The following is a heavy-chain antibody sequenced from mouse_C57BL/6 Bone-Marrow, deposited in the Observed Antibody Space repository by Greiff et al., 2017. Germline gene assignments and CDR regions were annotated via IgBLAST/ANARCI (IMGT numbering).Heavy chain of an antibody. CDR2: INPYNGGT. D-gene: IGHD1-2*01. J-gene: IGHJ3*01. V-gene: IGHV1-19*01. CDR3: ARSFY. CDR1: GYTFSDYY. Sequence: EVKLLESGPVLVKPGASVQMSCKASGYTFSDYYMNWVKQSHGKSLEWIGCINPYNGGTRYNEPFKGKGTLTVDKSSSTAYMELNSLTSEDCAVYYCARSFYWGQGTLVTVAA.